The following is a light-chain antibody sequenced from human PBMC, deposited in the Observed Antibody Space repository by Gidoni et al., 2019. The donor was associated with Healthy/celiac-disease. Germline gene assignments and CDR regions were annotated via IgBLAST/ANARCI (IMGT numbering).Light chain of an antibody. CDR2: GAS. J-gene: IGKJ2*04. V-gene: IGKV3-15*01. CDR3: QQYNNWPPCS. Sequence: EIVMTQSPATLSVSPGARATLSCRASPSVSSNLAWYQQKPGQAPRLLIYGASTRATGIPARFSGSGSGTEFTLTISSLQSEDFAVYYCQQYNNWPPCSFGQGTKLEIK. CDR1: PSVSSN.